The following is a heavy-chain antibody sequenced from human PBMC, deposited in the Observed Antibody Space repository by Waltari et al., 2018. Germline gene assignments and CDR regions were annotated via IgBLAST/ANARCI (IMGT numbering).Heavy chain of an antibody. CDR3: ARAGYNWNKYYFDY. CDR2: IYSSGDT. D-gene: IGHD1-20*01. Sequence: QVQLQGSGPGLVQPSETLSLTCAVSGDSFNDYYWSWIRQPAGKGLEWIGRIYSSGDTNYNPSLKSRVSMSIDTSKNQFSLSLTSVTAADTAVYYCARAGYNWNKYYFDYWGQGTLVTVSS. J-gene: IGHJ4*02. V-gene: IGHV4-4*07. CDR1: GDSFNDYY.